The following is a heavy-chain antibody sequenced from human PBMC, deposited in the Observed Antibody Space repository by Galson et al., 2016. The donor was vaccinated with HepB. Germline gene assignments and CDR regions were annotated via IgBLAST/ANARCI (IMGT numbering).Heavy chain of an antibody. CDR3: ASWWQTPASYFDY. CDR1: GFTFSSDW. Sequence: SLRLSCAASGFTFSSDWMSRVRQAPGKGLEWVANIKQGGSEKYYVDSVKGRFTISRDNAKNSLYLQMNSLRAEDTAVYYCASWWQTPASYFDYWGQGTLVTVSS. J-gene: IGHJ4*02. D-gene: IGHD2-8*02. CDR2: IKQGGSEK. V-gene: IGHV3-7*01.